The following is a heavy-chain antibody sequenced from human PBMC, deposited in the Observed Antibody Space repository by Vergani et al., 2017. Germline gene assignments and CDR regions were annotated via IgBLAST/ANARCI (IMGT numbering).Heavy chain of an antibody. Sequence: VQLVESGGGLVQPGGSLRLSCSASGFTFSSYAMHWVRQAPGKGLEYVSAISGSGGSTYYADSVKGRFTISRDNSKNTLYLQMNSLRAEDTAVYYCAKDRRGVVPAAINFDYWGQGTLVTVSS. V-gene: IGHV3-64*04. J-gene: IGHJ4*02. CDR2: ISGSGGST. D-gene: IGHD2-2*01. CDR1: GFTFSSYA. CDR3: AKDRRGVVPAAINFDY.